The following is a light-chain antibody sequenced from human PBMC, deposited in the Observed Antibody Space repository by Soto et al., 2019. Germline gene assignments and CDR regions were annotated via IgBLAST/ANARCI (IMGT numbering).Light chain of an antibody. V-gene: IGKV3D-15*01. CDR3: QQYNNWPPWT. Sequence: EIVLTQSPGTLSLSPGERATLSCRASQSVGSTHLAWYQQKPGQAPRLLTYGASIRATGIPDRISVSGSGTEFALTISSLQSEDFAVYYCQQYNNWPPWTFGQGTKVDIK. CDR1: QSVGSTH. J-gene: IGKJ1*01. CDR2: GAS.